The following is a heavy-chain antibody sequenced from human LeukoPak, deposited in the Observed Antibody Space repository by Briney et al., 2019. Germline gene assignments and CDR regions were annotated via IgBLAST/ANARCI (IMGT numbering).Heavy chain of an antibody. Sequence: PGGSLRLSCAASGVTIRTTYISWVRQAPGKGLEWVSVMYSGGSTYYTDSVKGRFTISRDTSKSTLYLQMNNLRAEDTAIYYRARDLLSSGWYVGFDYWGQGTLVTVSS. V-gene: IGHV3-66*01. CDR2: MYSGGST. J-gene: IGHJ4*02. CDR1: GVTIRTTY. D-gene: IGHD6-19*01. CDR3: ARDLLSSGWYVGFDY.